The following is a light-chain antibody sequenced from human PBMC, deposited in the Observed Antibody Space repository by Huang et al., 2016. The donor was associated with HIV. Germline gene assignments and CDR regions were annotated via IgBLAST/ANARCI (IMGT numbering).Light chain of an antibody. V-gene: IGKV1-33*01. CDR3: QQYDSLPPWT. CDR1: QDIAKF. Sequence: DIQMTQSPSSLSASVGDRVTITCQASQDIAKFLNWYQQKPGQAPKLLIYDVSTLQTGVPTRFSGSGSGTDFTFTISSLQPEDIATYYCQQYDSLPPWTFGQGTKVEIQ. J-gene: IGKJ1*01. CDR2: DVS.